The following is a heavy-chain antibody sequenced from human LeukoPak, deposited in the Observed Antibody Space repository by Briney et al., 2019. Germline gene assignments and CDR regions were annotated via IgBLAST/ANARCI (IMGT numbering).Heavy chain of an antibody. D-gene: IGHD3-10*01. CDR1: GGSISSYY. CDR3: AREAEVGAVGSNFDY. CDR2: IYYSGST. J-gene: IGHJ4*02. Sequence: SETLSLTCTVSGGSISSYYWSWIRQPPGKGLEWIGYIYYSGSTNYNPSLKSRVTISVDTSKNQFSLKLSSVTAADTAVYYCAREAEVGAVGSNFDYWGQGTLVTVSS. V-gene: IGHV4-59*01.